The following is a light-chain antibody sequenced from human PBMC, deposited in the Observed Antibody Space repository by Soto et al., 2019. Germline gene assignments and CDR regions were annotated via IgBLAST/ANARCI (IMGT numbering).Light chain of an antibody. CDR3: SSYTGSTSYV. Sequence: QSALTQPASVSGSPGQSITISCTGTSSDVGGYNYVSWYQQEPGKAPKLMIYDVTYRPSGVSNRFSGSKSDNTASLTISGLQAEDEADYYCSSYTGSTSYVFGTGNKVTVL. J-gene: IGLJ1*01. V-gene: IGLV2-14*01. CDR1: SSDVGGYNY. CDR2: DVT.